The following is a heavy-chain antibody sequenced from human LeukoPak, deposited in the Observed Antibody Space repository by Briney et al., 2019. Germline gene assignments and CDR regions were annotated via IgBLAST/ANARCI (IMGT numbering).Heavy chain of an antibody. CDR2: INPSGGST. J-gene: IGHJ3*02. CDR1: GYTFTSYY. CDR3: AREGGYCSGGSCSGSAFDI. Sequence: ASVKVSCKASGYTFTSYYMHWVRQAPGQGLEWMGIINPSGGSTSYAQKFQGRVTMTRDTSTSTVYMELSSLRSEDTAAYYCAREGGYCSGGSCSGSAFDIWGQGTMVTVSS. D-gene: IGHD2-15*01. V-gene: IGHV1-46*03.